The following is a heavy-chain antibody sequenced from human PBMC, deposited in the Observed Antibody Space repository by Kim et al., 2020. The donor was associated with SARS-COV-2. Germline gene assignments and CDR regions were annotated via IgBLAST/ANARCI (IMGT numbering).Heavy chain of an antibody. V-gene: IGHV1-46*01. D-gene: IGHD6-13*01. CDR3: ARENPGDSSSWYGFDY. Sequence: KYQGRVTMTRDTSTSTVYMGLSSLRSEDTAVYYCARENPGDSSSWYGFDYWGQGTLVTVSS. J-gene: IGHJ4*02.